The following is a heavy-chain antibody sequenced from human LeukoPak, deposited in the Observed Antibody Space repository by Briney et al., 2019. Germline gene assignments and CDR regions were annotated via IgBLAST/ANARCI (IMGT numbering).Heavy chain of an antibody. V-gene: IGHV3-21*01. CDR2: ISSSSSYI. CDR1: GFTFSSYS. Sequence: GGSLRLSCAASGFTFSSYSMNWVRQAPGKGLEWVSSISSSSSYIYYADSVKGRFTISRDNAKNSLYLQMNSLRAEDTAVYYCARGTGVLDTAMVKAFDIWGQGTMVTVSS. CDR3: ARGTGVLDTAMVKAFDI. D-gene: IGHD5-18*01. J-gene: IGHJ3*02.